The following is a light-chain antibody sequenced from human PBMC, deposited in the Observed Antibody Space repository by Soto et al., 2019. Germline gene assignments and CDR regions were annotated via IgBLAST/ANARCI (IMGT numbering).Light chain of an antibody. CDR1: QSVSTN. V-gene: IGKV3-15*01. CDR3: QQYKNWPQT. Sequence: EVVMTQSPATLSLSPGETATLSCRASQSVSTNLAWYQQKPGQAPRLLIYAASTRASGIPDRFSGSGSATEFTLTISSLESEDFAVYYCQQYKNWPQTFGQGTKVEIK. CDR2: AAS. J-gene: IGKJ1*01.